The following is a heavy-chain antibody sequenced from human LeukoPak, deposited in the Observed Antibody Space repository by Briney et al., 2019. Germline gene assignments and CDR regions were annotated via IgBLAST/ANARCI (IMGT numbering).Heavy chain of an antibody. D-gene: IGHD6-13*01. J-gene: IGHJ4*02. Sequence: PSETLSLTCTVSGGSISSSSYYWGWIRQPPGKGLEWIGSIYYSGSTYYNPSLKSRVTISVDTSKNQFSLKLSSVTAADTAVYYCAREVHYGSSWYFDYWGQGTLVTVSS. CDR2: IYYSGST. V-gene: IGHV4-39*07. CDR3: AREVHYGSSWYFDY. CDR1: GGSISSSSYY.